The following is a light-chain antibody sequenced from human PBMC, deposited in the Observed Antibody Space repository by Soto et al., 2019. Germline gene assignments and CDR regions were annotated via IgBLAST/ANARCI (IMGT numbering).Light chain of an antibody. CDR2: GAS. CDR3: QQYGSSPLT. V-gene: IGKV3-20*01. J-gene: IGKJ4*01. Sequence: TLSCRASQSVSSSYLAWYQQKPGQAPRLLIYGASSRATGIPDRFSGSGSGTDFTLTISRLEPEDFAVYYCQQYGSSPLTFGGGTKVDIK. CDR1: QSVSSSY.